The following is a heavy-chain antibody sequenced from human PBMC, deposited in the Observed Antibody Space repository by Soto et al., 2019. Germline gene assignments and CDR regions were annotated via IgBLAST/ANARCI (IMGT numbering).Heavy chain of an antibody. Sequence: QVQLVESGGGVVQPGRSLRLSCAASGFTFGNYAMHWVRQAPGKGLEWVAVISYNGNNKYYGDSVKGRFTISRDNSRNKMLLQMKSLRTEDTAVYYCAKDSSPNPGEYEGPFGNWGQGTPVTVPS. D-gene: IGHD4-17*01. CDR3: AKDSSPNPGEYEGPFGN. V-gene: IGHV3-30*18. CDR1: GFTFGNYA. CDR2: ISYNGNNK. J-gene: IGHJ4*02.